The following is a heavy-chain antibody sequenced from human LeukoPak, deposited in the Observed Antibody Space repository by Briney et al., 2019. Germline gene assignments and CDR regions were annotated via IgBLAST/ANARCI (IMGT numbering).Heavy chain of an antibody. CDR2: ISGSGGST. CDR3: AKNPRQYFYGSASWAY. J-gene: IGHJ4*02. Sequence: QPGESLRLSCAASGFTFSNYAMTWVRQASGKGLEWVSGISGSGGSTYYADSVKGRFTISRDDSKNTLYLQMNSLRAEDTAVYYCAKNPRQYFYGSASWAYWGQGALVTVSS. D-gene: IGHD3-10*01. V-gene: IGHV3-23*01. CDR1: GFTFSNYA.